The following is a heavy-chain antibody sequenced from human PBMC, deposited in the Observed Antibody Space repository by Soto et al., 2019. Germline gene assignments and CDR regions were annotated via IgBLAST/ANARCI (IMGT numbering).Heavy chain of an antibody. CDR3: ARYTAPDLDYYDSSGYYISVYGMDV. D-gene: IGHD3-22*01. Sequence: PGESLKISCKGSGYSFTSYWISWVRQMPGKGLEWMGRIDPSDSYTNYSPSFQGHVTISADKSISTAYLQWSSLKASDTAMYYCARYTAPDLDYYDSSGYYISVYGMDVWGQGTTVTVSS. CDR2: IDPSDSYT. V-gene: IGHV5-10-1*01. CDR1: GYSFTSYW. J-gene: IGHJ6*02.